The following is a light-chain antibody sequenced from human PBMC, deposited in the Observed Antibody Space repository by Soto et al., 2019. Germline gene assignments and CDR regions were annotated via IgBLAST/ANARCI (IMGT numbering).Light chain of an antibody. CDR1: QSVSSY. Sequence: EIVLTQSPATLSLSPGERATLSCRASQSVSSYLAWYQQKPGQAPRLLIYDAPNRATGIPARFSGSGSGTDFTLTISSLEPEDFAFYDCQQRSNWPRTFGQGTKVEIK. J-gene: IGKJ1*01. CDR3: QQRSNWPRT. V-gene: IGKV3-11*01. CDR2: DAP.